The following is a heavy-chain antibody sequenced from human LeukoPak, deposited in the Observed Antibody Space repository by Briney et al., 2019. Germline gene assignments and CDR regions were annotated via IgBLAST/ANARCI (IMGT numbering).Heavy chain of an antibody. D-gene: IGHD1-26*01. V-gene: IGHV3-21*04. CDR1: GFTFSSYS. CDR3: AKGVRWELPFDY. CDR2: ISSSSSYI. J-gene: IGHJ4*02. Sequence: GGSLRLSCAASGFTFSSYSMNWVRQAPGKGLEWVSSISSSSSYIYYADSVKGRFTISRDNSRNTLYLQMNSLRAEDTAVYYCAKGVRWELPFDYWGQGTLVTVSS.